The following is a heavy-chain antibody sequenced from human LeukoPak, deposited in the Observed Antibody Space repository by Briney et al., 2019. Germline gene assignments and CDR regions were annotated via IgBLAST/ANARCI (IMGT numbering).Heavy chain of an antibody. CDR1: GGSISSYY. V-gene: IGHV4-59*01. J-gene: IGHJ5*02. D-gene: IGHD2-15*01. CDR2: IYYSGST. CDR3: ARYCSGGSCGFDP. Sequence: SETLSLTCTVSGGSISSYYWSWIRQPPGKGLEWIGYIYYSGSTNYDPSLKSRVTISMDTSKNQFSLKLTSVTAADTAVYYCARYCSGGSCGFDPWGQGTLVTVSS.